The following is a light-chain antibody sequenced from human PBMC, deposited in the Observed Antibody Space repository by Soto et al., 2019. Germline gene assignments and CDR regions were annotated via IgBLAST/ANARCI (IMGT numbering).Light chain of an antibody. Sequence: EIVLTQSPDTLSLSPGERATHSCRASQSVSSALLAWYQQKPGQAPRLLIYRASTRATGIPDRFTGSGSGTDFTLTISRLEPEDFAVYYCQQYESSPLTFGGGTKVEIK. J-gene: IGKJ4*01. CDR1: QSVSSAL. V-gene: IGKV3-20*01. CDR2: RAS. CDR3: QQYESSPLT.